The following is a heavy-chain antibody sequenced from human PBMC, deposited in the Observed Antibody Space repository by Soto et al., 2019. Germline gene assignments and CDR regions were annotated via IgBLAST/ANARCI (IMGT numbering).Heavy chain of an antibody. D-gene: IGHD3-10*01. CDR3: ATYGSGTYKPTTFDY. Sequence: QVQLQESGPGLVKPSQTLSLTCTVSGGSISSGGYYWSWIRQHPGKGLEWIRYIYYSGSTYYNPSLKCRVTISVDTSKNQFVLKLSSVTAADTAVYYCATYGSGTYKPTTFDYWGQGTLVTVSS. V-gene: IGHV4-31*03. J-gene: IGHJ4*02. CDR1: GGSISSGGYY. CDR2: IYYSGST.